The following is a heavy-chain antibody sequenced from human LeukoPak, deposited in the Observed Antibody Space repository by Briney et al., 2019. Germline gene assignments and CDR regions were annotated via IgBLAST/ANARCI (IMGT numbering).Heavy chain of an antibody. D-gene: IGHD6-13*01. V-gene: IGHV1-69*05. CDR3: ARAARIAAAGTRSRPLSFDY. J-gene: IGHJ4*02. CDR2: IIPIFGTA. CDR1: GGTFSSYA. Sequence: ASVKVSCKASGGTFSSYAISWVRQAPRQGLEWMGGIIPIFGTANYAQKFQGRVTITTDESTSTAYMELSSLRSEDTAVYYCARAARIAAAGTRSRPLSFDYWGQGTLVTVSS.